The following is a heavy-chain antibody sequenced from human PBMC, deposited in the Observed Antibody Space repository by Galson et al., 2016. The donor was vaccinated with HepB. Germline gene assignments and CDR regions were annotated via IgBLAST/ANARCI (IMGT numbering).Heavy chain of an antibody. J-gene: IGHJ6*02. CDR2: IYYRGIT. V-gene: IGHV4-39*01. CDR1: GGSISSSGYY. CDR3: VHWGDYYYYYGMDV. D-gene: IGHD3-16*01. Sequence: ETLSLTCIVSGGSISSSGYYWGWIRQPPGKGLEWIGSIYYRGITYYSPSLKSRVTISVDTSKNQFSLKLNSVTAADAAVYYCVHWGDYYYYYGMDVWGQGTTVTVSS.